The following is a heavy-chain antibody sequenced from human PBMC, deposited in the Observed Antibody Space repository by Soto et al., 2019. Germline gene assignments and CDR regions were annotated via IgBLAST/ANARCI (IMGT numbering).Heavy chain of an antibody. Sequence: GGSLRLSCAASGFTFSSYGMHWVRQAPGKGLEWVAVIWYDGSNKYYADYVKGRFTISRDNSKNTLYLQMNSLRAEDTAVYYCARDLDILTGSYYYGMDVWGQGTTVTVSS. CDR1: GFTFSSYG. J-gene: IGHJ6*02. CDR2: IWYDGSNK. D-gene: IGHD3-9*01. V-gene: IGHV3-33*01. CDR3: ARDLDILTGSYYYGMDV.